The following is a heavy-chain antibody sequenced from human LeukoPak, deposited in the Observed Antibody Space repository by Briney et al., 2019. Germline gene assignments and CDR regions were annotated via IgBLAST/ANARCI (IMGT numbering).Heavy chain of an antibody. V-gene: IGHV3-33*01. Sequence: GGSLRLSCAASGFTFSNYGMHWVRQAPGKGREWVSIISYDGNDRYYGDAGRGRVTMSRDNSKNTVDLQMDTLRADDTAVYYCARDLNVGRAGRHYGADCWGQGSLVTVSS. CDR3: ARDLNVGRAGRHYGADC. D-gene: IGHD5-24*01. J-gene: IGHJ1*01. CDR1: GFTFSNYG. CDR2: ISYDGNDR.